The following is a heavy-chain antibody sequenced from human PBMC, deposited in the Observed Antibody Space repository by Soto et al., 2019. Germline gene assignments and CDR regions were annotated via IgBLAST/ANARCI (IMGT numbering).Heavy chain of an antibody. D-gene: IGHD3-10*01. CDR2: ISGSGGST. CDR3: AKGSGVPSVLWFGELSDPFDY. V-gene: IGHV3-23*01. CDR1: GFTFSSYA. J-gene: IGHJ4*02. Sequence: GGSLRLSCAASGFTFSSYAMSWVRQAPGKGLEWVSAISGSGGSTYYADSVKGRFTISRDNSKNTLYLQMNSLRAEDTAVYYCAKGSGVPSVLWFGELSDPFDYWGQGTLVTVSS.